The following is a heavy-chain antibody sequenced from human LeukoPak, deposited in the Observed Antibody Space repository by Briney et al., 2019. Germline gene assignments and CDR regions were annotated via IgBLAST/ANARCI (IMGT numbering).Heavy chain of an antibody. Sequence: GGSLRLSCAASGFTFSSYGMHWVRQAPGKGLEWVAVIWYNGSNKYYADSVKGRFTISRDNSKNTLYLQMNSLRVEDTAVYYCAVEYNSSPYAFDIWGRGTKVTVSS. V-gene: IGHV3-33*01. J-gene: IGHJ3*02. CDR1: GFTFSSYG. D-gene: IGHD2/OR15-2a*01. CDR2: IWYNGSNK. CDR3: AVEYNSSPYAFDI.